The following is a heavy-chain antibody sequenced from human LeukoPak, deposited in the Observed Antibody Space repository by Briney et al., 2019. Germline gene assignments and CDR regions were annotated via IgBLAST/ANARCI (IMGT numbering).Heavy chain of an antibody. CDR1: GGSISSSAYH. V-gene: IGHV4-39*07. CDR2: IHIGGST. CDR3: ARAAKVITIFGVVIEQTASFDY. J-gene: IGHJ4*02. D-gene: IGHD3-3*01. Sequence: SETLSLTCTVSGGSISSSAYHWGWIRQPPGKGLEWIGSIHIGGSTYYNPSLKSRVTISVDTSKNQFSLKLSSVTAADTAVYYCARAAKVITIFGVVIEQTASFDYWGQGTLVTVSS.